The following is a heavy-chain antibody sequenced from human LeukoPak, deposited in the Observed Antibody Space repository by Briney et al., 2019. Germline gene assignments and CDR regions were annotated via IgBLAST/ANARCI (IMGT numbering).Heavy chain of an antibody. CDR3: ARDPMIVVSLHAFDI. D-gene: IGHD3-22*01. V-gene: IGHV3-23*01. J-gene: IGHJ3*02. CDR2: TSGGGGST. Sequence: GGSLRLSCAASGFTFSSYAMSWVRQAPGKGLEWVSATSGGGGSTHYADSVKGRFTISRDNSKNTLYLQMNSLRPEDTAVYYCARDPMIVVSLHAFDIWGQGTMVTVSS. CDR1: GFTFSSYA.